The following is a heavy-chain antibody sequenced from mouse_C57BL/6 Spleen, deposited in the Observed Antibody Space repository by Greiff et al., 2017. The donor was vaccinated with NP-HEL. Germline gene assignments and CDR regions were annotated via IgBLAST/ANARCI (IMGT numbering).Heavy chain of an antibody. Sequence: QVQLQQPGAELVKPGASVKLSCKASGYTFTSYWMTWVKQRPGQGLEWIGMIHPNSGSTNYNEKFKSKATLTVDKSSSTAYMQLSSLTSEDSAVYYCARTRYYGSSRDYGGQGTTLTVSS. V-gene: IGHV1-64*01. J-gene: IGHJ2*01. CDR2: IHPNSGST. CDR3: ARTRYYGSSRDY. D-gene: IGHD1-1*01. CDR1: GYTFTSYW.